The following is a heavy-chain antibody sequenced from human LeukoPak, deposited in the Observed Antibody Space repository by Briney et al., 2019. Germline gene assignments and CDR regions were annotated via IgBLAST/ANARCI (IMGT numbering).Heavy chain of an antibody. CDR3: AKDDAWLRFGE. D-gene: IGHD3-10*01. V-gene: IGHV3-23*01. CDR1: GFTFSSYA. J-gene: IGHJ4*02. Sequence: GGSLRLSCAASGFTFSSYAMSWVRQAPGKGLEWVSAISDSGGSTYYADSVKGRFTISRDNSKNTLYLQMNSLRAEDTAVYYCAKDDAWLRFGEWSQGTLVTVSS. CDR2: ISDSGGST.